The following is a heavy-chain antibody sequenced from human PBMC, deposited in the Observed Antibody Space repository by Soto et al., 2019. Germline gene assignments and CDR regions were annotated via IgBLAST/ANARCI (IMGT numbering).Heavy chain of an antibody. CDR3: ARDYYGSGSYFHY. J-gene: IGHJ4*02. CDR1: GLTFRREG. D-gene: IGHD3-10*01. Sequence: PGGSLRVSCAASGLTFRREGMNWVRQAPGKGLEWVAVIWYDGSNKYYADSVKGRFTISRDNSKNTLYLQMNSLRAEDTAVYYCARDYYGSGSYFHYWGQGT. CDR2: IWYDGSNK. V-gene: IGHV3-33*07.